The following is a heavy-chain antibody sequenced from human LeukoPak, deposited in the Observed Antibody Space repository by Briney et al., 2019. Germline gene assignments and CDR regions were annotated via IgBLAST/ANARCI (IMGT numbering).Heavy chain of an antibody. Sequence: GASVKVSCKASGYTFTSYDINWVRQATGQGLEWMGWMNPNSGNTGYAQKLQGRVTMTTDTSTSTAYMELRSLRSDDTAVYYCARVTGDYPDYWGQGTLVTVSS. V-gene: IGHV1-8*01. CDR1: GYTFTSYD. CDR2: MNPNSGNT. J-gene: IGHJ4*02. CDR3: ARVTGDYPDY. D-gene: IGHD4-17*01.